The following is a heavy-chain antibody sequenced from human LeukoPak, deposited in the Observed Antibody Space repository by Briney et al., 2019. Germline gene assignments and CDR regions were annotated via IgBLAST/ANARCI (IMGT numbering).Heavy chain of an antibody. CDR2: ISSSGSTI. CDR1: GFTFSSYE. CDR3: ARNAAYSNGPIQRVSRQAPDY. V-gene: IGHV3-48*03. Sequence: GGSLRLSCAASGFTFSSYEMNWVRQAPGKGLEWVSYISSSGSTIYYADSVKGRFTISRDNAKNSLSLQMNSLRAEDTAVYYCARNAAYSNGPIQRVSRQAPDYWGQGTLVTVSS. D-gene: IGHD4-11*01. J-gene: IGHJ4*02.